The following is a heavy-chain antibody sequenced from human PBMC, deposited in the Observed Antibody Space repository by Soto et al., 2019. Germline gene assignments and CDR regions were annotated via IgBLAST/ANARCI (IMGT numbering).Heavy chain of an antibody. CDR1: GGSFSGYY. CDR3: ARAGRPTGHPNYYYYYMDV. V-gene: IGHV4-34*01. CDR2: INHSGST. D-gene: IGHD4-4*01. J-gene: IGHJ6*03. Sequence: SETLSLTCAVYGGSFSGYYWSWIRQPPGKGLEWIGEINHSGSTNYNPSLKSRVTISVDTSKNQFSLKLSSVTAADTAVYYCARAGRPTGHPNYYYYYMDVWGKGTTVTVSS.